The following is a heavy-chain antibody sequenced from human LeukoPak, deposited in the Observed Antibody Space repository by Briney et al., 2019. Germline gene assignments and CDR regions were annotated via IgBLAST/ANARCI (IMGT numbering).Heavy chain of an antibody. Sequence: EASVKVSCKASGYTFTSYGISWVRQAPGQGLEWMGWISAYNGNTNYAQKLQGRVTMTTDTSTSTAYMELRSLRSDDTAVYYCARYMYSSGWSNLHYYYYYYMDVWGKGTTVTISS. J-gene: IGHJ6*03. CDR2: ISAYNGNT. D-gene: IGHD6-19*01. CDR1: GYTFTSYG. V-gene: IGHV1-18*01. CDR3: ARYMYSSGWSNLHYYYYYYMDV.